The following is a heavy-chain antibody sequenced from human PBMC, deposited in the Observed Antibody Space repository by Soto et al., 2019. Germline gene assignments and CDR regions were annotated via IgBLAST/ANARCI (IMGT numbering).Heavy chain of an antibody. CDR2: IYTSGST. V-gene: IGHV4-4*07. Sequence: SETLSLTCTVSGGSISSYYWSWIRQPAGKGLEWIGRIYTSGSTNYNPSLKSRVTMSVDTSKNQFSLKLSPVTAADTAVYYCAREKGGYYDSSGYYYEPYYFDYWGQGTLVTVSS. J-gene: IGHJ4*02. CDR1: GGSISSYY. CDR3: AREKGGYYDSSGYYYEPYYFDY. D-gene: IGHD3-22*01.